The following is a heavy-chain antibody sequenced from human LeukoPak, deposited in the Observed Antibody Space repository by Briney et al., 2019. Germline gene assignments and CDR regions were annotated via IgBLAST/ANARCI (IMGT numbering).Heavy chain of an antibody. CDR1: GFTFSSYG. V-gene: IGHV3-30*03. CDR2: ISYDGSKE. D-gene: IGHD5/OR15-5a*01. J-gene: IGHJ5*02. Sequence: GGSLRLSCAASGFTFSSYGMHWVRQAPGKGLEWVAVISYDGSKEYYADSVKGRFTISRDNSKNTLYLQMNSLRVEDTAVYYCLVWKHVFDRWGQGTLVTVSS. CDR3: LVWKHVFDR.